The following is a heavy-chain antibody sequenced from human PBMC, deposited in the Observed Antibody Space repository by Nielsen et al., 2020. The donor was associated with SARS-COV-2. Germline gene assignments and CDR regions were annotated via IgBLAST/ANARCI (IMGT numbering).Heavy chain of an antibody. CDR1: GYTFTNYG. CDR3: ARAVGGFSSNYFDY. Sequence: ASVKVSCKASGYTFTNYGISWVRQAPGQGLEWMGWINTYTGKTNYGQKFQGRVTMTTDTSTSTAYMELSRLRSDDTAVYYCARAVGGFSSNYFDYWGQGTLVTVSS. J-gene: IGHJ4*02. CDR2: INTYTGKT. V-gene: IGHV1-18*01. D-gene: IGHD3-16*01.